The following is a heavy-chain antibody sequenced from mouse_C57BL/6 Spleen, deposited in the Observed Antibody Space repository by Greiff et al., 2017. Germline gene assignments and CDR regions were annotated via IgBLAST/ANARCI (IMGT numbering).Heavy chain of an antibody. J-gene: IGHJ4*01. CDR3: ATITTVVPYAMDY. D-gene: IGHD1-1*01. CDR2: ISSGSSTT. CDR1: GFTFSDYG. V-gene: IGHV5-17*01. Sequence: VQLKESGGGLVKPGGSLKLSCAASGFTFSDYGMHWVRQAPEKGLEWVAYISSGSSTTYYADTVKGRFTISGDNAKSTLFLQMTSLRSEDTAMYYCATITTVVPYAMDYWGQGTSVTVSS.